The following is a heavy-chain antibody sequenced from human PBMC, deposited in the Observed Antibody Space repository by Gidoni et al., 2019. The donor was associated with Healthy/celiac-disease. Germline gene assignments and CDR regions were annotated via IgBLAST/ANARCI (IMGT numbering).Heavy chain of an antibody. D-gene: IGHD3-3*01. CDR3: ARGGVVIIGSYYYGMDV. CDR1: GGTFSSYA. Sequence: QVQLVQSGAEVKKPGSSVKVSCKASGGTFSSYAISWVRQAPGQGLGWRGGIVPIFGTANYAQKFPGRVTITADESTCTAYLELSSLRSEDTAVYYCARGGVVIIGSYYYGMDVWGQGTTVTVSS. V-gene: IGHV1-69*01. CDR2: IVPIFGTA. J-gene: IGHJ6*02.